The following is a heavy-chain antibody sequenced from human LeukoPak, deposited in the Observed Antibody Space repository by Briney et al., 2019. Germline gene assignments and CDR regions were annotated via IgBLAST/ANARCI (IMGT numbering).Heavy chain of an antibody. CDR3: ARDSSSSWIFDY. CDR1: GFTFGDYA. V-gene: IGHV3-21*01. D-gene: IGHD6-13*01. Sequence: PGRSLRLSCTASGFTFGDYAMSWFRQAPGKGLEWVSSISSSSSYIYYADSVKGRFTISRDNAKNSLYLQMNSLRAEDTAVYYCARDSSSSWIFDYWGQGTLVTVSS. J-gene: IGHJ4*02. CDR2: ISSSSSYI.